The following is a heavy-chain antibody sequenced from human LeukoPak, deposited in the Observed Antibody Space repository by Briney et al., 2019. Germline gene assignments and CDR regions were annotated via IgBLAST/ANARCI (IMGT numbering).Heavy chain of an antibody. CDR3: AKDRGSRNDILTGRPRASMDFDY. Sequence: GGPLRLSFAASGSTFSIFGLPWVRQAPGKGLEGGAFIRYDGGTKHYADSVKGRFTFSRDNSKNTLYLQMNSLRGEDTGVYYCAKDRGSRNDILTGRPRASMDFDYWGQGTLVTVSS. CDR1: GSTFSIFG. J-gene: IGHJ4*02. V-gene: IGHV3-30*02. CDR2: IRYDGGTK. D-gene: IGHD3-9*01.